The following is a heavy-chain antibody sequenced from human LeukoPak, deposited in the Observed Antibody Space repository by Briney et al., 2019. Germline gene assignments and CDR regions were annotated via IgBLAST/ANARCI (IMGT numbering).Heavy chain of an antibody. CDR2: ISAYNGNT. D-gene: IGHD4-11*01. CDR3: ASDYSNYPHYYYMDV. V-gene: IGHV1-18*01. Sequence: ASVKVSCKASGYTFTSYGISWVRQAPGQGLEWMGWISAYNGNTNYAQKLQGRVTITTDESTSTAYMELSSLRSEDTAVYYCASDYSNYPHYYYMDVWGKGTTVTVSS. J-gene: IGHJ6*03. CDR1: GYTFTSYG.